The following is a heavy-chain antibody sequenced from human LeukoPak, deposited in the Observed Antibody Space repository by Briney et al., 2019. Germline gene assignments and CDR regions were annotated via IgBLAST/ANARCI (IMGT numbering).Heavy chain of an antibody. CDR3: AKVKWDSSGYFDY. CDR1: GFTVSSNY. Sequence: GGSLRLSCAASGFTVSSNYISWVRQTPGKGLEWVSVIYSGSSTYYADSVKGRFTISRDNSKNTVFLQMNSLRAEDTAIYYCAKVKWDSSGYFDYWGQGTLVTVSS. D-gene: IGHD3-22*01. J-gene: IGHJ4*02. V-gene: IGHV3-53*01. CDR2: IYSGSST.